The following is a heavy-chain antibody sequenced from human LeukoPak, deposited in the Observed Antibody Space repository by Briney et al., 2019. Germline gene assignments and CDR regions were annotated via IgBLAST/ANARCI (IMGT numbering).Heavy chain of an antibody. Sequence: GGSLRLSCAASGFTFNTYAMSWVRQAPGKGLEWVSAISGSGGTTHYADSVKGRFTISRDNSKNTLYLQMNSLRAEDTAVYYCARDSYSSDCSGGSCYSYYYYGMDVWGQGTTVTVSS. CDR1: GFTFNTYA. D-gene: IGHD2-15*01. CDR3: ARDSYSSDCSGGSCYSYYYYGMDV. J-gene: IGHJ6*02. CDR2: ISGSGGTT. V-gene: IGHV3-23*01.